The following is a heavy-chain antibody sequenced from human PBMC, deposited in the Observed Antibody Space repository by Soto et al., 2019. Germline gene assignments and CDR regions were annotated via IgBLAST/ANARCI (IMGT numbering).Heavy chain of an antibody. D-gene: IGHD2-2*01. CDR2: INPNSGGT. CDR1: GYTFTGYY. V-gene: IGHV1-2*02. Sequence: ASVKFSCKASGYTFTGYYMHWVRQAPGQGLEWMGWINPNSGGTNYAQKFQGRVTMTRDTSISTAYMELSRLRSDDTAVYYCARADIVVVPAAMEYYYYYGMDVWGQGTMVTVSS. CDR3: ARADIVVVPAAMEYYYYYGMDV. J-gene: IGHJ6*02.